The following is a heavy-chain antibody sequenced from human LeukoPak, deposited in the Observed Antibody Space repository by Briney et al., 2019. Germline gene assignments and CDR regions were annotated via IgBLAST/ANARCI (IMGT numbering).Heavy chain of an antibody. CDR2: IYYSGST. V-gene: IGHV4-39*07. CDR1: GGSISSSRYY. CDR3: ARRRDGYNFDY. J-gene: IGHJ4*02. D-gene: IGHD5-24*01. Sequence: PSETLSLTCTVSGGSISSSRYYWGWIRQPPGKGLEWIGSIYYSGSTYYNPSLKSRVTISVDTSKNQFSLKLSSVTAADTAVYYCARRRDGYNFDYWGQGTLVTVSS.